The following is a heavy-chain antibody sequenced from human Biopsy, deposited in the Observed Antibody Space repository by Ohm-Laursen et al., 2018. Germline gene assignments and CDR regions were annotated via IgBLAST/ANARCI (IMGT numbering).Heavy chain of an antibody. V-gene: IGHV1-2*02. CDR3: ARDPLNGHKHFDY. CDR2: INCKTGAT. Sequence: SLVKVSCKASSYTFTNYNIHWMRQAPGQGLEWLGYINCKTGATNYAQKFQGTVTMTRDTSISTAYLALGSLRSADTAIYYCARDPLNGHKHFDYWGQGSLVTVSS. J-gene: IGHJ4*02. D-gene: IGHD2-8*01. CDR1: SYTFTNYN.